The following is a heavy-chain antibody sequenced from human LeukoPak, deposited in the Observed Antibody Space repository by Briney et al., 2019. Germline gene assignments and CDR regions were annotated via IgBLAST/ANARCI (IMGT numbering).Heavy chain of an antibody. Sequence: PSQTLSLTCAVSGGSISSGGYSWSWIRQPPGKGLEWIGEINHSGSTNYNPSLKSRVTISVDTSKNQFSLKLSSVTAADTAVYYCARHVYWYDYGDYRSSRFDYWGQGTLVTVSS. J-gene: IGHJ4*02. D-gene: IGHD4-17*01. CDR2: INHSGST. V-gene: IGHV4-30-2*01. CDR3: ARHVYWYDYGDYRSSRFDY. CDR1: GGSISSGGYS.